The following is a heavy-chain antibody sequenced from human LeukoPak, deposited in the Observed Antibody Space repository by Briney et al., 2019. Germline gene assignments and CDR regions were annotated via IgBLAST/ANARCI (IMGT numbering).Heavy chain of an antibody. CDR3: ARAPIPYYYDSSGYYYFDY. D-gene: IGHD3-22*01. J-gene: IGHJ4*02. CDR2: IYYSGST. Sequence: PSETLSLTCTVSGGSISSSSYYWGWIRQPPGKGLEWIGSIYYSGSTYYNPSLKSRVTISVDTSKNQFSLKLSSVTAADTAVYYCARAPIPYYYDSSGYYYFDYWGQGTLVTVSS. V-gene: IGHV4-39*07. CDR1: GGSISSSSYY.